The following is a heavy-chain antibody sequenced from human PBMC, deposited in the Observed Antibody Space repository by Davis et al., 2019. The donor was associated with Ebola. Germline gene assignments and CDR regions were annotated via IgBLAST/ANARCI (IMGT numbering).Heavy chain of an antibody. V-gene: IGHV4-34*01. D-gene: IGHD3-3*01. CDR2: INHSGST. CDR3: ARVTYDFWSGYSDY. J-gene: IGHJ4*02. CDR1: GGSFSGYY. Sequence: SETLSLTCAVHGGSFSGYYWSWIRQPPGKGLEWIGEINHSGSTNYNPSLKSRVTISVDKSKNQFSLKLSSVTAADTAVYYCARVTYDFWSGYSDYWGQGTLVTVSS.